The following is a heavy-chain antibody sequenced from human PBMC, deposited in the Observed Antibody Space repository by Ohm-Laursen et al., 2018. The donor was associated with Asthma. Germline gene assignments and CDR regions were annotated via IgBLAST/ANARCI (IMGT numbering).Heavy chain of an antibody. J-gene: IGHJ4*02. V-gene: IGHV3-23*01. CDR2: INDNSDLT. CDR1: GFTFSTFA. D-gene: IGHD6-13*01. Sequence: SLRLSCAASGFTFSTFAMSWVRQAPGKGLEWVSQINDNSDLTYYADSVKGRFTISRDNSRNTLFLQMNSLRAEDTAVYYCAKERSSSWPFWGQGTLVIVSS. CDR3: AKERSSSWPF.